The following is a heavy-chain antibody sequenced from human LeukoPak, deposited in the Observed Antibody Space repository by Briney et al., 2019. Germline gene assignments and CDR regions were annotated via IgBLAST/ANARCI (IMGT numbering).Heavy chain of an antibody. V-gene: IGHV3-15*01. D-gene: IGHD3-22*01. J-gene: IGHJ4*02. CDR3: TTAFLGDSSGFDY. CDR2: IKSKTDGGTT. CDR1: GFTFSNAW. Sequence: PGGSLRLSCAASGFTFSNAWMSWVRQAPRKGLEWVGLIKSKTDGGTTDYAAPVKGRFTISRDDSKNTLYLQMNSLKTEDTAVYYCTTAFLGDSSGFDYWGQGTLVTVSS.